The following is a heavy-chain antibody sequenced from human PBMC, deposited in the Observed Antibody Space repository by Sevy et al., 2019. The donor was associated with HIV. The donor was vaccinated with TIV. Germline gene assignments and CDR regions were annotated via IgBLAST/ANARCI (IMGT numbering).Heavy chain of an antibody. V-gene: IGHV1-2*02. CDR1: GYTFTGYY. J-gene: IGHJ6*02. Sequence: ASVKVSCKASGYTFTGYYMHWVRQAPGQGLEWMGWINPNSGGTNYAQKFQGRVTMTRDTSISTAYMELRRLRSDDTAGYYGARDLRVGCGGACYSHYYGMDVWGQGTTVTVSS. CDR3: ARDLRVGCGGACYSHYYGMDV. D-gene: IGHD2-21*02. CDR2: INPNSGGT.